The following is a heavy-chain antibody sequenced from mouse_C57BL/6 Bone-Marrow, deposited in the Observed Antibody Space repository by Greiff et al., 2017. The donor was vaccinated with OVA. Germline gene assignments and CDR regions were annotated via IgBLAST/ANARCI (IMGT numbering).Heavy chain of an antibody. V-gene: IGHV1-19*01. CDR2: INPYNGGT. J-gene: IGHJ1*03. CDR3: DYYYGSSYRYFDV. D-gene: IGHD1-1*01. Sequence: EVQLQQSGPVLVKPGASVKMSCKASGYTFTDYYMNWVKQSHGKSLEWIGVINPYNGGTSYNQKFKGKATLTVDKSSSTAYMELNSLTSEDSAVYYCDYYYGSSYRYFDVWGTGTTVTVSS. CDR1: GYTFTDYY.